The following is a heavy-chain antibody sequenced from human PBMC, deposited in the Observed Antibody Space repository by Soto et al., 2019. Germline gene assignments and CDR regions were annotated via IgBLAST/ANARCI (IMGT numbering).Heavy chain of an antibody. Sequence: EVHLVESGGGLVQTGGSLRLCCAIFESTVSRDWMNWVRQAPGKGLEWVAHINQDGSEKYYVDSVKGRFTISRDNAKKSLYLQMNSLRPADTAMYYCSGGVGDAFWGQGTLVTVSS. D-gene: IGHD1-26*01. CDR1: ESTVSRDW. CDR3: SGGVGDAF. CDR2: INQDGSEK. J-gene: IGHJ4*02. V-gene: IGHV3-7*04.